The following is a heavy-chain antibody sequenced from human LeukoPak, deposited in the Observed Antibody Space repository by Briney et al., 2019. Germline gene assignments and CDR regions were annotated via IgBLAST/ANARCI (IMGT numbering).Heavy chain of an antibody. Sequence: GGSLRLSCVASGLTFNNYGMSWVRQGPGKGLEWVSAIGGSGGDHTHYTDSVKGRFTISRDNSKNTLFLQMNSLRAEDTAVYYCAACKWELLHYFDYWGQGTLVTVSS. J-gene: IGHJ4*02. CDR2: IGGSGGDHT. D-gene: IGHD1-26*01. CDR3: AACKWELLHYFDY. CDR1: GLTFNNYG. V-gene: IGHV3-23*01.